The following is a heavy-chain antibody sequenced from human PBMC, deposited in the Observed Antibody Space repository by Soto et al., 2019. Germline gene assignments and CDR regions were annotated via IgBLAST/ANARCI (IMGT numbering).Heavy chain of an antibody. D-gene: IGHD2-21*01. Sequence: PSETLSLTCTVSGGSISSYYWSWIRQPPGKGLEWIGYIYYXXSXXXXXXXXXXXXXXVDTSKNQLSLKLSSVTAADTAVYYCARAGDKEGYYYYGMDVWGQGTKVTVSS. V-gene: IGHV4-59*01. CDR3: ARAGDKEGYYYYGMDV. J-gene: IGHJ6*02. CDR1: GGSISSYY. CDR2: IYYXXSX.